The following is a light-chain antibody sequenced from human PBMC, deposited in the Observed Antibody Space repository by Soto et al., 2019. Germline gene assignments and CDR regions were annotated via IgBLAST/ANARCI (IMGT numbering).Light chain of an antibody. J-gene: IGKJ4*01. CDR2: EES. V-gene: IGKV1-9*01. Sequence: DIQMSQSPSSLSASVGDRVTITCRASQSISSYLNWYQQKPVKAPKLLIYEESTLHSGVPSRFSGRKSGTQFTLTIDSLQPEDFATYYCQQVKTYPRTFGGGTKVDIK. CDR3: QQVKTYPRT. CDR1: QSISSY.